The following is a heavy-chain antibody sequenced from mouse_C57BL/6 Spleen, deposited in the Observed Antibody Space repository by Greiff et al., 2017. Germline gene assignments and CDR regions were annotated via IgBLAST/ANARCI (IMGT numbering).Heavy chain of an antibody. CDR1: GYAFSSSW. CDR3: ARSYYGNPLYYAMDD. Sequence: QVQLQQSGPELVKPGASVKISCKASGYAFSSSWMNWVKQRPGKGLEWIGRIYPGDGDTNYNGKFKGKATLTADTSSSTAYMQLSSLTSEDSAVYFCARSYYGNPLYYAMDDWGQGTSVTVSS. V-gene: IGHV1-82*01. CDR2: IYPGDGDT. D-gene: IGHD2-1*01. J-gene: IGHJ4*01.